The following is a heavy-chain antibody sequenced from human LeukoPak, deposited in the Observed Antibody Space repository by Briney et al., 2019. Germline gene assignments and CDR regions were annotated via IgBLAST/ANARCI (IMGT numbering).Heavy chain of an antibody. CDR1: GFTFSSYG. Sequence: GGSLRLSCAASGFTFSSYGMLWVRQAPGKGLEWVAVIWYDGSNKYYADSVKGRFTISRDNSKNTLYLQMNSLRAEDTAVYYCARDTDGGSAIDYWGQGTLVTVSS. J-gene: IGHJ4*02. V-gene: IGHV3-33*01. CDR3: ARDTDGGSAIDY. D-gene: IGHD1-26*01. CDR2: IWYDGSNK.